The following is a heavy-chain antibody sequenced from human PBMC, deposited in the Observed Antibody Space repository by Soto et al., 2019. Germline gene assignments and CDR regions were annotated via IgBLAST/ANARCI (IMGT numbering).Heavy chain of an antibody. Sequence: EVQLLESGGGLVQPGGSLRLSCAASGFTFSSYAMSWVRQAPGKGLEWVSAVSGGGGSTYYADSVKGRITISRDNSKNTLYLQMNSLRAEDTAVYYCAIGDDGDYWGQGTLVTVSS. CDR3: AIGDDGDY. CDR2: VSGGGGST. J-gene: IGHJ4*02. D-gene: IGHD3-3*01. V-gene: IGHV3-23*01. CDR1: GFTFSSYA.